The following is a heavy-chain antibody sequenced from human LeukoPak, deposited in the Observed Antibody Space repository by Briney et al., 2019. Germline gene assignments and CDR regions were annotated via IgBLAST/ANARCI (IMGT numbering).Heavy chain of an antibody. CDR3: AKEAYCSSTSCYTGYFQH. CDR1: GFTFSSYN. J-gene: IGHJ1*01. CDR2: IRYDGSNK. D-gene: IGHD2-2*02. Sequence: PGGSLRLSCAASGFTFSSYNMNWVRQAPGKGLEWVAFIRYDGSNKYYADSVKGRFTISRDNSKNTLYLQMNSLRAEDTAVYYCAKEAYCSSTSCYTGYFQHWGQGTLVTVSS. V-gene: IGHV3-30*02.